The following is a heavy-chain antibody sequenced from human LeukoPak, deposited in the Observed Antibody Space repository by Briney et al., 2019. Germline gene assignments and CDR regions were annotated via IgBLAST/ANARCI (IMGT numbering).Heavy chain of an antibody. CDR3: AKDLRPDAITMIVVGFDY. J-gene: IGHJ4*02. CDR2: ISGSGGST. Sequence: GGSLRLSCAASGFTFSSYGMSWVRQAPGKGLEWVSAISGSGGSTYYADSVKGRFTISRDNSKNTLYLQMNSLRAEDTAVYYCAKDLRPDAITMIVVGFDYWGQGTLVTVSS. D-gene: IGHD3-22*01. CDR1: GFTFSSYG. V-gene: IGHV3-23*01.